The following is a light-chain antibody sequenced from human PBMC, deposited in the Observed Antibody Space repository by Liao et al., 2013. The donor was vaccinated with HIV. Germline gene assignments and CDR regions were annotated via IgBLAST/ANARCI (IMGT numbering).Light chain of an antibody. V-gene: IGLV3-21*04. CDR2: HAS. CDR1: DFGTKR. J-gene: IGLJ1*01. Sequence: SYELTQTPSVSVAPGKTARITCGGDDFGTKRVHWYQQKPGQAPVLLIYHASDRPSGIPERFSGSTSENTATLTISRAEAGDEADYYCQLWDRSSAHPCVFGPGTKVTVL. CDR3: QLWDRSSAHPCV.